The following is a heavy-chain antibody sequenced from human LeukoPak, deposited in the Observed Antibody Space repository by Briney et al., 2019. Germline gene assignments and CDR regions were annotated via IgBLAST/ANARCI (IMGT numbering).Heavy chain of an antibody. D-gene: IGHD3-3*01. CDR2: INAGNGNT. J-gene: IGHJ5*02. CDR1: GYTFTSYA. CDR3: ARYASYYDFWSAHDTNWFDP. V-gene: IGHV1-3*01. Sequence: ASVTVSCKASGYTFTSYAMHWVRQAPGQRLEWMGWINAGNGNTKYSQKFQGRVTITRDTSASTAYMELSSLRSEDTAVYYCARYASYYDFWSAHDTNWFDPWGQGTLVTVSS.